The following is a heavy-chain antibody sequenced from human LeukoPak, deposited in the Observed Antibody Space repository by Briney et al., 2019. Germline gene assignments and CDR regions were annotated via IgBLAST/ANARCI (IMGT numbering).Heavy chain of an antibody. Sequence: GESLRISCKGSGYSFTSYWISWVRQMPGKGLEWMGRIDPSDSYTNYSPSFQGHVTISADKSISTAYLQWSSPKASDTAMYYCARHVVATTIFYYYYGMDVWGQGTTVTVSS. CDR1: GYSFTSYW. V-gene: IGHV5-10-1*01. D-gene: IGHD5-12*01. J-gene: IGHJ6*02. CDR2: IDPSDSYT. CDR3: ARHVVATTIFYYYYGMDV.